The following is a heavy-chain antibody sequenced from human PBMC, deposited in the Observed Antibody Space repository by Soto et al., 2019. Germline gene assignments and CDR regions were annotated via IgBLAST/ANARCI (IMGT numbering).Heavy chain of an antibody. CDR3: AREPRRVTGTTHYYGMDV. D-gene: IGHD1-7*01. Sequence: SVKVSCKASGGTFSSYAISWVRQAPGQGLEWMGGIIPIFGTANYAQKFQGRVTITADESTSTAHMELSSLRSEDTAVYYCAREPRRVTGTTHYYGMDVWGQGTTVTVSS. CDR2: IIPIFGTA. CDR1: GGTFSSYA. V-gene: IGHV1-69*13. J-gene: IGHJ6*02.